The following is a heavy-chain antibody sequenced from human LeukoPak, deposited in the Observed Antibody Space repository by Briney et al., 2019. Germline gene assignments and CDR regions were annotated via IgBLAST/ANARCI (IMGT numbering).Heavy chain of an antibody. Sequence: ASVKVSCKASGYTFTGYYMHWVRQAPGQGLEWMGWINPNSGGTNYAQKFQGRVTMTRDTSISTAYMELSRLRSGDTAVYYCAMSYYDSSGYYYNTHTFGYWGQGTLVTVSS. CDR1: GYTFTGYY. CDR3: AMSYYDSSGYYYNTHTFGY. D-gene: IGHD3-22*01. J-gene: IGHJ4*02. V-gene: IGHV1-2*02. CDR2: INPNSGGT.